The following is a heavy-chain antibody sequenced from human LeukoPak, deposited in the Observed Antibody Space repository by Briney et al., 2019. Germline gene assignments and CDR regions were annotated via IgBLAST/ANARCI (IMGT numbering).Heavy chain of an antibody. CDR1: GYTFISYA. CDR3: AKVESSSSFDY. Sequence: ASVKVSCKASGYTFISYAIHWVRQAPGQGLEWMGWIITGNGNTKYSQTFQGRVTITRDTSASTAYMELSSLRFDDTAVYYCAKVESSSSFDYWGQGTLVTVSS. J-gene: IGHJ4*02. V-gene: IGHV1-3*04. D-gene: IGHD6-6*01. CDR2: IITGNGNT.